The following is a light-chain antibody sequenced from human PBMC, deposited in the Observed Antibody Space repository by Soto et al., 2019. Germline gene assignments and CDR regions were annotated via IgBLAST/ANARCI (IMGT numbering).Light chain of an antibody. CDR3: QQYNSFSWT. CDR2: DAS. Sequence: DIQMTQSPSTLSASVGDRVTITCRASQSISSSLAWYQQNPGKAPTLLIYDASTLQSGVPSRFGGSGSGTEFTLTISSLQPDDSATYYCQQYNSFSWTFGQGTKVEIK. J-gene: IGKJ1*01. V-gene: IGKV1-5*01. CDR1: QSISSS.